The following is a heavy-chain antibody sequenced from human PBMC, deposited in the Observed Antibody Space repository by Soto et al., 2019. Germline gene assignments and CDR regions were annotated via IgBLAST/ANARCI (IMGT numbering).Heavy chain of an antibody. CDR3: ARISHDSSPS. V-gene: IGHV4-59*12. Sequence: SETLSLTCTVSGDSISNFFWGWIRQSPGKQLEWIGLISHTGATNYGPSLKSRITINPDTSKNQFSLHLNSVTPEDTAVYYCARISHDSSPSWGQGTMVTV. D-gene: IGHD3-22*01. CDR2: ISHTGAT. J-gene: IGHJ3*01. CDR1: GDSISNFF.